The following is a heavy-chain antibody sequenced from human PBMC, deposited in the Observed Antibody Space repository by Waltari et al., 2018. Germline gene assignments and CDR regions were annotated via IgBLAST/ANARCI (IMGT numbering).Heavy chain of an antibody. CDR3: ARVPVGSAAFDY. J-gene: IGHJ4*02. V-gene: IGHV4-38-2*01. CDR1: GYSLRRGSY. CDR2: IYHSGST. D-gene: IGHD1-26*01. Sequence: QVQLQESGPGLVQPSETLSLTCAASGYSLRRGSYWGWLRKPPGKGLEWIGRIYHSGSTYYNPSLKSRVTISVDTSKNQFSLKLSSVTAADTAVYYCARVPVGSAAFDYWGQGTLVTVSS.